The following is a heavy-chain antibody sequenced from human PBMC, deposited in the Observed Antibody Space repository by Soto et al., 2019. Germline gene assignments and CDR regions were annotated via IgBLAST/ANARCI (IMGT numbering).Heavy chain of an antibody. D-gene: IGHD4-4*01. Sequence: QVQLVQSGAEVKKPGASVRVSCKASGYTFTNYYIDWVRQAPGQGLEWMGIINPNGGSTTYVQKFQAGVPMTRDTSTSTVYMELSSLRSEDTAVYYCASAAWTTVTNRLNDVFDVWGQGTMVTVSS. CDR1: GYTFTNYY. CDR3: ASAAWTTVTNRLNDVFDV. V-gene: IGHV1-46*03. J-gene: IGHJ3*01. CDR2: INPNGGST.